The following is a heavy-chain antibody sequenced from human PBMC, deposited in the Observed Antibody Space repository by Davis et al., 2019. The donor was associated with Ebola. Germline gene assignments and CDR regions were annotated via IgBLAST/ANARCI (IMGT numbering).Heavy chain of an antibody. D-gene: IGHD3-22*01. CDR2: ISAYNGNT. CDR1: GYTFTSYG. CDR3: ARHGEYYYDSSGSGWSSMDV. V-gene: IGHV1-18*01. J-gene: IGHJ6*02. Sequence: ASVKVSCKASGYTFTSYGISWVRQAPGQGLEWMGWISAYNGNTNYAQKLQGKVTMTTDTSTSTAYMELRSLRSDDTAVYYCARHGEYYYDSSGSGWSSMDVWGQGTTVTVSS.